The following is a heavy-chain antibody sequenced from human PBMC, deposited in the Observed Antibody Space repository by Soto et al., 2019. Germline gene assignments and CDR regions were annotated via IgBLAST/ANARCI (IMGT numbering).Heavy chain of an antibody. Sequence: SVKVSCKASGGSFSRNAIHWVRQAPGQGLEWMGGIIPMFPTTNYAQKFKGRVTITADESTTTAFMEVRSLRSEDTAIYYCARDGSSADYGDWGQGTLVTVSS. J-gene: IGHJ4*02. V-gene: IGHV1-69*13. CDR2: IIPMFPTT. CDR3: ARDGSSADYGD. D-gene: IGHD3-10*01. CDR1: GGSFSRNA.